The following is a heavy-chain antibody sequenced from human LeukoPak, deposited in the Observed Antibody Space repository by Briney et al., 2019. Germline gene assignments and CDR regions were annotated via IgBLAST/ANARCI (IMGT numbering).Heavy chain of an antibody. CDR3: ATDDVVVVPAALDDAFDI. CDR2: IIPILGIA. J-gene: IGHJ3*02. CDR1: GGTFSSYA. Sequence: GSSVKVSCKASGGTFSSYAISWVRQAPGQGLEWMGRIIPILGIANYAQKFQGRVTITADKSTSTAYMELSSLRSEDTAVYYCATDDVVVVPAALDDAFDIWGQGTMVTVSS. D-gene: IGHD2-2*01. V-gene: IGHV1-69*04.